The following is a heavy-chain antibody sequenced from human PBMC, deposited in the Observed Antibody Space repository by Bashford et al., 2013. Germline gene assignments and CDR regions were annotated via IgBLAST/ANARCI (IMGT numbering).Heavy chain of an antibody. CDR2: IYHTGST. V-gene: IGHV4-31*02. J-gene: IGHJ4*02. CDR3: ARVFRYGAHFDY. D-gene: IGHD4-17*01. Sequence: PPGKGLEWIGNIYHTGSTDYNPSLKSRVTISVDTSKNQFSLKLSSVTAADTAVYYCARVFRYGAHFDYWGQGTLVTVSS.